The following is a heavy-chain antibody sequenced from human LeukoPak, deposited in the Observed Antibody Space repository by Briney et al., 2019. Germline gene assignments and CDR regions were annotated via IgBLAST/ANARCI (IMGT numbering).Heavy chain of an antibody. V-gene: IGHV4-4*07. CDR1: GGSISSYY. Sequence: PSETLSLTCTVSGGSISSYYWSWIRQPAGKGLEWIGRIYTSGSTNYNPSLKSRVTMSVDTSKNQFSLKLSSVTAADTAVYYCAGGKGIAAAGRYVYYYYMDVWGKGTTVTVSS. CDR2: IYTSGST. CDR3: AGGKGIAAAGRYVYYYYMDV. D-gene: IGHD6-13*01. J-gene: IGHJ6*03.